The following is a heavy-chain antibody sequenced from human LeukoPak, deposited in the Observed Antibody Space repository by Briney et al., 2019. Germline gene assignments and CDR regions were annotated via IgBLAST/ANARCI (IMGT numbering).Heavy chain of an antibody. V-gene: IGHV3-23*01. D-gene: IGHD4-11*01. Sequence: GGSLRLSCAASGFTFSSYAMSWVRQASGKGPEWVSAISGSGGSTYYADSVKGRFTISRDNSKNTLYLQMNSLRAEDTAVYYCAKDLQSAPFDYWGQGTLVTVSS. J-gene: IGHJ4*02. CDR3: AKDLQSAPFDY. CDR1: GFTFSSYA. CDR2: ISGSGGST.